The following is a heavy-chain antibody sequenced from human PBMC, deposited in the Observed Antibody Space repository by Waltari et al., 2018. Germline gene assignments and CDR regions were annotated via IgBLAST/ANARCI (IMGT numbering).Heavy chain of an antibody. V-gene: IGHV4-39*07. CDR2: IDYSGST. Sequence: QLQLQESGPGLVKPSETLSLTCTVSGGSISSSSYYWGWIRQPPGKGLEWIGSIDYSGSTYYNPSRKSRVTISVDTSKNQFSLKLSSVTAADTAVYYCARDDPITMVRGVISGFDYWGQGTLVTVSS. CDR3: ARDDPITMVRGVISGFDY. D-gene: IGHD3-10*01. CDR1: GGSISSSSYY. J-gene: IGHJ4*02.